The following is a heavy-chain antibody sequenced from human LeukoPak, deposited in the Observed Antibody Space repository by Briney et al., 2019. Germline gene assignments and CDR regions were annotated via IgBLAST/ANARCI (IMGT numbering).Heavy chain of an antibody. D-gene: IGHD3-10*01. CDR1: GFTFSNAW. CDR2: IKSKIDGGTT. V-gene: IGHV3-15*01. CDR3: ASSSDIYGSGSYFNSLGDV. J-gene: IGHJ6*04. Sequence: GGSLRLSCAASGFTFSNAWMSWVRQAPGKGLEWVGRIKSKIDGGTTDYAAPVKGRFTISRDDSKNTLYLQMSSLRAEDTAVYYCASSSDIYGSGSYFNSLGDVWGKGTTVSISS.